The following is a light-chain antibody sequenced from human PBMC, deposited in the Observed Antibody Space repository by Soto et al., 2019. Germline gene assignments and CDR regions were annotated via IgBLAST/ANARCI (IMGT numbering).Light chain of an antibody. CDR3: QQYNNWPRT. V-gene: IGKV2-24*01. CDR2: KVS. J-gene: IGKJ1*01. CDR1: QSLVHSDGNTY. Sequence: EIVMTQTPLSSAVTLGQPASISCRSSQSLVHSDGNTYLSWLHVGPGQSPRPLIYKVSNRFSGVPDRFTGSGAETDFTLTISSLQSEHFAVYYCQQYNNWPRTFGQGTKVDIK.